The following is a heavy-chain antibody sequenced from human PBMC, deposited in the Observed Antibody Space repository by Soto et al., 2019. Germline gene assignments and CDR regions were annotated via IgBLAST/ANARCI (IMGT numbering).Heavy chain of an antibody. Sequence: PGGSLRLSCAASGFTFSSYAMHWVRQAPGKGLEWVAVISYDGSNKYYADSVKGRFTISRDNSKNTLYLQMNSLRAEDTAVYYCARGSAGHYNSGTLLDWGQGAMVTVSS. CDR2: ISYDGSNK. V-gene: IGHV3-30-3*01. J-gene: IGHJ4*02. D-gene: IGHD3-10*01. CDR3: ARGSAGHYNSGTLLD. CDR1: GFTFSSYA.